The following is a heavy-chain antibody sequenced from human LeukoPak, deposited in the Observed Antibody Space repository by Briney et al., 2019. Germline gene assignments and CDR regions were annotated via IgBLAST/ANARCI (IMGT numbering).Heavy chain of an antibody. CDR1: GDSMSSGSYY. Sequence: SETLSLNCSVSGDSMSSGSYYWGWIRQPPGKGLEWIGSIFYSGSTYYTPSLKSRVTMSLDTSKNQFSLRLTSVTAADTAVYYCARQIAVAKPTAPNWSDSWGQGTLVTVSS. D-gene: IGHD2-21*01. CDR3: ARQIAVAKPTAPNWSDS. J-gene: IGHJ5*01. V-gene: IGHV4-39*07. CDR2: IFYSGST.